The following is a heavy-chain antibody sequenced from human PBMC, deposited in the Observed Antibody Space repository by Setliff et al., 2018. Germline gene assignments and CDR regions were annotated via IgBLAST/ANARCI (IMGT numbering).Heavy chain of an antibody. CDR2: ISGTGART. V-gene: IGHV3-23*01. J-gene: IGHJ4*02. CDR3: AGDPPGPHLVYTY. D-gene: IGHD3-16*01. CDR1: GFTFSNYA. Sequence: GGSLRLSCAASGFTFSNYAMNWVRQAPGKGLEWVSSISGTGARTYYADSVKGRFIISRDNSKNTLFLQMNDLRGEDTAIYFCAGDPPGPHLVYTYWGQGALVTVS.